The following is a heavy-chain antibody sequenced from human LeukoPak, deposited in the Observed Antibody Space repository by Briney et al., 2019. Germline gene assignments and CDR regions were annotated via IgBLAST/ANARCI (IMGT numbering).Heavy chain of an antibody. CDR1: GYTFTSYA. CDR3: AREVYGDYVGGFDP. CDR2: INTNTGNP. Sequence: ASVKVSCKASGYTFTSYAMNWVRQAPGQGLEWMVWINTNTGNPTYAQGFTGRFVFSLDTSVSTAYLQISSLKAEDTAVYYCAREVYGDYVGGFDPWGQGTLVTVSS. J-gene: IGHJ5*02. D-gene: IGHD4-17*01. V-gene: IGHV7-4-1*02.